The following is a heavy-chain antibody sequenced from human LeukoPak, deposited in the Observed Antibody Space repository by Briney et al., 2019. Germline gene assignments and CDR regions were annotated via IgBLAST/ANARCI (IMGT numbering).Heavy chain of an antibody. J-gene: IGHJ4*02. CDR2: IIPIFGTA. CDR1: GGTFSSYA. CDR3: ASNVVVPAARQLYYFDY. D-gene: IGHD2-2*01. Sequence: ASVKVSCKASGGTFSSYAISWVRQAPGQGLEWMGGIIPIFGTANYAQKFQGRVTITTDESTSTAYMELSSLRSEDTAVYYCASNVVVPAARQLYYFDYWGQGTLVTVSS. V-gene: IGHV1-69*05.